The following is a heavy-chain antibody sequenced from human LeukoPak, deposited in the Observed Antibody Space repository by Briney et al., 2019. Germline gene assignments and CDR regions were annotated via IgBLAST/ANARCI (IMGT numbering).Heavy chain of an antibody. Sequence: PSETRSLTCTVSGGSISSGGYYWSWIRQPPGKGLEWIGYIYHSGSTYYNPSLKSRVTISVDRSKNQFSLKLSSVTVADTAVYYCARDRIAAAGTEGYWGQGTLVTVSS. CDR2: IYHSGST. CDR3: ARDRIAAAGTEGY. CDR1: GGSISSGGYY. D-gene: IGHD6-13*01. J-gene: IGHJ4*02. V-gene: IGHV4-30-2*01.